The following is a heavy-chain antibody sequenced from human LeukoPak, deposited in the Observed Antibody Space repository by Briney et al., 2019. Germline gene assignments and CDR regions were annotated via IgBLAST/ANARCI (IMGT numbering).Heavy chain of an antibody. V-gene: IGHV1-69*13. D-gene: IGHD5-18*01. CDR2: IIPIFGTA. CDR1: GGTFSSYA. CDR3: AREGSKGYSYGGLGY. Sequence: SVKVSCKASGGTFSSYAISWVRQAPGQGLEWMGGIIPIFGTANYAQKLQGRVTITADESTSTAYMELSSLRSEDTAVYYCAREGSKGYSYGGLGYWGQGTLVTVSS. J-gene: IGHJ4*02.